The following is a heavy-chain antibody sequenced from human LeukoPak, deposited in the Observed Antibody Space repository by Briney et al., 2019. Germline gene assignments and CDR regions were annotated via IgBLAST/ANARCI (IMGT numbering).Heavy chain of an antibody. V-gene: IGHV4-38-2*02. CDR2: INLSGHT. D-gene: IGHD5-12*01. Sequence: SETLSLTCTVSVYSFSGAYYWGWIRQSPGKGLEWIGSINLSGHTYYNPSLKSRVTMSVDTSNKQFSLRLSSMTAADTAIYYCARQVATKGEWAFDIWGQGTMVTVSS. CDR1: VYSFSGAYY. CDR3: ARQVATKGEWAFDI. J-gene: IGHJ3*02.